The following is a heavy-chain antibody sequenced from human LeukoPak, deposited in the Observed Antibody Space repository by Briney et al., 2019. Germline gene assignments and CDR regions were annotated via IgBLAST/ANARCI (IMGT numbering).Heavy chain of an antibody. CDR3: AKDKEWRSPDSSSWYYFDY. J-gene: IGHJ4*02. CDR2: ISSSSSTI. CDR1: GFTFSSYS. D-gene: IGHD6-13*01. V-gene: IGHV3-48*04. Sequence: GGSLRLSCAASGFTFSSYSMNWVRQAPGKGLEWVSYISSSSSTIYYADSVKGRFTISRDNAKNSLYLQMNSLRAEDMALYYCAKDKEWRSPDSSSWYYFDYWGQGTMVTVSS.